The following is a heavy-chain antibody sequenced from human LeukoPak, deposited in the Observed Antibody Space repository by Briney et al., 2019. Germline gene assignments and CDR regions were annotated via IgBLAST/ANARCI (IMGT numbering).Heavy chain of an antibody. CDR3: ARGPIMITFGGVIDY. Sequence: GGSLRLSCAASGFTFSSYAMHWVRQAPGKGLEWVAVISCDGGNKYYADSVKGRFTISRDNSKNTLYLQMNSLRAEDTAVYYCARGPIMITFGGVIDYWGQGTLVTVSS. D-gene: IGHD3-16*01. J-gene: IGHJ4*02. CDR2: ISCDGGNK. V-gene: IGHV3-30-3*01. CDR1: GFTFSSYA.